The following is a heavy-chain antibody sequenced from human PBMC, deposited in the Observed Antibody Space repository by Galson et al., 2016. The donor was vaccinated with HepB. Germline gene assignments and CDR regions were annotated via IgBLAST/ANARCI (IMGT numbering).Heavy chain of an antibody. CDR1: GFTFNDYY. CDR2: ISTTSNTI. CDR3: ARDFRGRRSNNWSDP. V-gene: IGHV3-11*01. J-gene: IGHJ5*02. D-gene: IGHD3-16*01. Sequence: SLRLSCAASGFTFNDYYMSWFRQAPGEGLEWIAYISTTSNTIYYADSVKGRFTITRDNAKNSLYLQMNSLTVQDTALYYCARDFRGRRSNNWSDPWGQGTLVTVSS.